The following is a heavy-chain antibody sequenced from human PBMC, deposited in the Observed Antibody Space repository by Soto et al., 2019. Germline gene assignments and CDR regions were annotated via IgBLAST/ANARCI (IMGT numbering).Heavy chain of an antibody. CDR2: IYSGGST. CDR3: AKERGRNRNFAMDV. D-gene: IGHD1-1*01. CDR1: GFTVSSNY. Sequence: PGGSLRLSCAASGFTVSSNYMSWVRQAPGKGLEWVSVIYSGGSTYYADSVRGRFTISRDNSKNTLYLQMNTLRHEDTAVYYCAKERGRNRNFAMDVWGQGTSVTVSS. V-gene: IGHV3-53*05. J-gene: IGHJ6*02.